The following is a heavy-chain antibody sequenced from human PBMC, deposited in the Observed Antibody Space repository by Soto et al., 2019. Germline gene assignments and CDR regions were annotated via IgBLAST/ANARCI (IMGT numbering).Heavy chain of an antibody. D-gene: IGHD6-13*01. J-gene: IGHJ6*02. CDR2: IIPIFATA. CDR1: GGTFSSYA. Sequence: QVQLVQSGAEVKKPGSSVKVSCKASGGTFSSYAISWVRQAPGQGLEWMGGIIPIFATATYAQKFQGRVTITAADSTSTAYIELSSLRSEDTAVYYCASPPNNSRYSYAMDVWGQGTTVTVSS. CDR3: ASPPNNSRYSYAMDV. V-gene: IGHV1-69*12.